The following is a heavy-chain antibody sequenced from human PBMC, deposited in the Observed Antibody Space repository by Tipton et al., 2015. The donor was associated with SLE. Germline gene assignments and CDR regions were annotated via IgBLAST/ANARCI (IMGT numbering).Heavy chain of an antibody. CDR1: GVTFSSYW. Sequence: SLRLSCAASGVTFSSYWMHWVRQAPGKGLEWVSAITGSGDRTYYIDSVKGRFTISRDNSKNSLYLQMNGLRAEDTAVYYCARSPVDFWNGYSTWGQGTWSPSPQ. CDR2: ITGSGDRT. CDR3: ARSPVDFWNGYST. J-gene: IGHJ4*02. V-gene: IGHV3-23*01. D-gene: IGHD3-3*01.